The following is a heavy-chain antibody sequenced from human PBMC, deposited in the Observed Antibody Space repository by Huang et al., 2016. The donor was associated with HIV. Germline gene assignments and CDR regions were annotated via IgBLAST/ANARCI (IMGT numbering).Heavy chain of an antibody. CDR3: ARDLTGTRAAAAGIRGDAFDV. D-gene: IGHD6-13*01. CDR2: IIPIFDTV. V-gene: IGHV1-69*13. CDR1: GGTFGSYG. Sequence: QVQLVQSGAEVKKPGSSVKVSCKASGGTFGSYGMSWVRQAPGQGLEWMGGIIPIFDTVNDAQKFQGRVRITADASTSTAYMELTSLRSEDTAVYYCARDLTGTRAAAAGIRGDAFDVWGQGTLVTVSS. J-gene: IGHJ3*01.